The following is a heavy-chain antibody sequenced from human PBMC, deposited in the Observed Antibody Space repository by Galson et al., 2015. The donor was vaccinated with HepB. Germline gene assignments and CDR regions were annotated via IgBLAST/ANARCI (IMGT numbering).Heavy chain of an antibody. J-gene: IGHJ6*02. CDR2: TYYRSKWFN. CDR3: ARGESGASYEYFHNKALDV. D-gene: IGHD5-12*01. CDR1: GDSVSSNSAA. V-gene: IGHV6-1*01. Sequence: CAISGDSVSSNSAAWTWIRQSPSRGLEWLGRTYYRSKWFNDYAVSVKSRITVSADTSKNQVSLHLKSVTPGDTAVYYCARGESGASYEYFHNKALDVWGQGTTVTASS.